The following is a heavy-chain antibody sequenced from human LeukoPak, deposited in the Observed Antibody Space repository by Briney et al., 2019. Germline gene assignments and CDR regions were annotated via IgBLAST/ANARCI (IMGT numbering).Heavy chain of an antibody. CDR2: INPNSGGT. D-gene: IGHD2-2*02. CDR3: ALVVPAAIYMDV. J-gene: IGHJ6*03. CDR1: GYTFTGYY. V-gene: IGHV1-2*02. Sequence: GASVKVSCKASGYTFTGYYMHWVRQAPGQGLEWVGWINPNSGGTNYAQKFQGRVTMTRDTSISTAYMELSRLRSDDTAVYYCALVVPAAIYMDVWGKGTTVTVSS.